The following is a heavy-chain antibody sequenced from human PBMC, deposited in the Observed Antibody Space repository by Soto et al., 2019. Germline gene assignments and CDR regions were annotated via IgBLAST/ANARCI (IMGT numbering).Heavy chain of an antibody. V-gene: IGHV4-39*01. CDR1: GGSISSSSYY. Sequence: QLQLQESGPGLVKPSETLSLTCTVSGGSISSSSYYWGWIRQPPGKGLEWIGSIYYSGSTYYNPSLKSPVTITVDTSKNQFSLKLSSVTAADTAVYYSAAPGDRELPSDYWGQGTLVTVSS. D-gene: IGHD1-26*01. CDR3: AAPGDRELPSDY. CDR2: IYYSGST. J-gene: IGHJ4*02.